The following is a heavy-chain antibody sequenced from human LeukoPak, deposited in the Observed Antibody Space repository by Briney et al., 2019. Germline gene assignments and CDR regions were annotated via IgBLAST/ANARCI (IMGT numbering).Heavy chain of an antibody. CDR1: GGSISSSSYY. Sequence: SETLSLTCTVSGGSISSSSYYWGWIRQPPGKGLEWIGSIFYSGSAYYNPSLKSRVTISVDTSKNQFSLKLSSVTAADTAVYYCARGHTVLRYFDWLLSEDAFDIWGQGTMVTVSS. J-gene: IGHJ3*02. CDR3: ARGHTVLRYFDWLLSEDAFDI. CDR2: IFYSGSA. D-gene: IGHD3-9*01. V-gene: IGHV4-39*07.